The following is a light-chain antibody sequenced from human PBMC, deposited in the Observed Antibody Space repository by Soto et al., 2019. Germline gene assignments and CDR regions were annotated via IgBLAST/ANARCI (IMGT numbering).Light chain of an antibody. CDR2: EVT. Sequence: QSVLTQPASVSGSPGQSITIYCTGTSSDVGGYDYVSWYQQHPGKAPKLMIYEVTNRPSGVSNRFSGSKSGNTASLTISGLQAEDEADYYCGSYTSSSTRVFGGGTQLTVL. J-gene: IGLJ3*02. CDR1: SSDVGGYDY. CDR3: GSYTSSSTRV. V-gene: IGLV2-14*01.